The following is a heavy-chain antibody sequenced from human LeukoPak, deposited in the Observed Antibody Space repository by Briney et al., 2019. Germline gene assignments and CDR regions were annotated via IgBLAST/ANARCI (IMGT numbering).Heavy chain of an antibody. D-gene: IGHD3-22*01. J-gene: IGHJ4*02. V-gene: IGHV3-33*01. CDR1: GFTFSSYG. CDR2: IWYDGSNK. CDR3: ARDDLYYYDSSGYQQEVDY. Sequence: GGSLRLSCAASGFTFSSYGMHWVRQAPGKGLEWVAVIWYDGSNKYYADSVKGRFTISRDNSKNTLYLQMNSLRAEDTAVYYCARDDLYYYDSSGYQQEVDYWGQGTLVTVSS.